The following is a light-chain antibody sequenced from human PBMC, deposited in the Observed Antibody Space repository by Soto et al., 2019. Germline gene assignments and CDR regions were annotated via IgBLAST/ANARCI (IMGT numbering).Light chain of an antibody. Sequence: DIPMTQSPSSLSASVGDRVTITCQASQDISNYLNWYQQKPGKAPKLLIYDASNLETGVPSRFSVSGFGTDFTFTISSLQPEDIATYYCQRYDNLPFTFGPGTKWISN. CDR1: QDISNY. J-gene: IGKJ3*01. CDR2: DAS. V-gene: IGKV1-33*01. CDR3: QRYDNLPFT.